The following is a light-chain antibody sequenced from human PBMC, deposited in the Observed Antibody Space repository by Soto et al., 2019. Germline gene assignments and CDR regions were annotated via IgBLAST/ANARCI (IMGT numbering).Light chain of an antibody. CDR2: EGS. V-gene: IGLV2-23*01. Sequence: QAVVTQPASVSGSPGQSITISCTGTSSDVGSYNLVSWYQQHPGKAPKLMIYEGSKRPSGVSNRFSGSKSGNTASLTISGLQAADEADYYCCSYASSNTPFGGGTKVTVL. J-gene: IGLJ3*02. CDR3: CSYASSNTP. CDR1: SSDVGSYNL.